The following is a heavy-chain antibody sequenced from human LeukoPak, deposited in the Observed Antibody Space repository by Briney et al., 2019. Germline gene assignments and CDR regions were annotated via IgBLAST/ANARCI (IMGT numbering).Heavy chain of an antibody. J-gene: IGHJ4*02. D-gene: IGHD5-18*01. CDR3: ARGVGYSYGYRMVFDY. CDR2: INHSGST. Sequence: SEPLSLTCAVYGGSFSGYYWSWIRQPPGKGLEWIGEINHSGSTNYNPSLKSRVTISVDTSKNQFSLKLSSVTAADTAVYYCARGVGYSYGYRMVFDYWGQGTLVTVSS. V-gene: IGHV4-34*01. CDR1: GGSFSGYY.